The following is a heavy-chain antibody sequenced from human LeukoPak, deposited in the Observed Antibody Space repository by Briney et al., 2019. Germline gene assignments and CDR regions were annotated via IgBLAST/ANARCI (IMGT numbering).Heavy chain of an antibody. CDR3: ARRSVYYGDSSLYFDY. J-gene: IGHJ4*02. CDR1: GGSFSGYF. Sequence: PSETLSLTCAVYGGSFSGYFWTYVRQPPGKGLEWIGEINHRGSTNYNPSLKSRVTISVDTSKNEFSLRLSSVTAADTAVYYCARRSVYYGDSSLYFDYWGQGTLVTVSS. D-gene: IGHD4-17*01. V-gene: IGHV4-34*01. CDR2: INHRGST.